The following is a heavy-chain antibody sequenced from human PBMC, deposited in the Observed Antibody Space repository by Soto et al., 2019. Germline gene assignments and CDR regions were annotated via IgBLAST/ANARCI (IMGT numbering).Heavy chain of an antibody. CDR3: ARGRYSSSWYQPYFDY. D-gene: IGHD6-13*01. Sequence: SETLSLTCAVSGGSISSGGYSWSWIRQPPGKGLEWIGYIYHSGSTYYNPSLKSRVTISVDRSKNQFSLKLSSVTAADTAVYYCARGRYSSSWYQPYFDYWGQGTLVTVSS. J-gene: IGHJ4*02. V-gene: IGHV4-30-2*01. CDR1: GGSISSGGYS. CDR2: IYHSGST.